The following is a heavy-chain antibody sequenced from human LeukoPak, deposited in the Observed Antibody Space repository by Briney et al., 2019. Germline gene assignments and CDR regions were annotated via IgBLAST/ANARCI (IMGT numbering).Heavy chain of an antibody. Sequence: GASVKVSCKASGGTFSSYAISWVRQAPGQGLEWMGGIIPIFGTANYAQKFQGRVTITADESTSTAYMELSSLRSEDTAVYYCARGGHSSGWSPPFDYWGQGTLVTVSS. CDR1: GGTFSSYA. V-gene: IGHV1-69*13. D-gene: IGHD6-19*01. CDR3: ARGGHSSGWSPPFDY. CDR2: IIPIFGTA. J-gene: IGHJ4*02.